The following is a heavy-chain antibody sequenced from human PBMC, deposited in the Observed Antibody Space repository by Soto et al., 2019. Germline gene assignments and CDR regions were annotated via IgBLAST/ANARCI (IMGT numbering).Heavy chain of an antibody. D-gene: IGHD5-18*01. V-gene: IGHV4-59*01. CDR1: GFTFSSYA. Sequence: PGGSLRLSCAASGFTFSSYARSWIRQPPGKGLEWIGYIYYSGSTDYNPSLKSRVTISVDTSKNQFSLKLRSVTAADTAVYYCARDSYNFDDWGQGILVTVSS. J-gene: IGHJ4*02. CDR2: IYYSGST. CDR3: ARDSYNFDD.